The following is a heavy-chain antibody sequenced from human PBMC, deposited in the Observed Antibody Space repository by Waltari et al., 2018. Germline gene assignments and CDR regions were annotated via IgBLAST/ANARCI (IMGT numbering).Heavy chain of an antibody. J-gene: IGHJ6*03. Sequence: QVQLQQWGAGLLKPSETLSLTCAVYGGSFGDYYWSWIRQPPGKGLGGIGEINQSGTPNYNPSLKSRITVAKHTSKSQFSRRLSSMTAADTAVYYCARLKRRPNYDFWSGHKNYYFYYMDVWGKGTTVTVSS. CDR3: ARLKRRPNYDFWSGHKNYYFYYMDV. CDR2: INQSGTP. CDR1: GGSFGDYY. D-gene: IGHD3-3*01. V-gene: IGHV4-34*01.